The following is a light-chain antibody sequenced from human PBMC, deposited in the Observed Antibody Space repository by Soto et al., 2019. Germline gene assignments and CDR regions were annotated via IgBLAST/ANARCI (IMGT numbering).Light chain of an antibody. J-gene: IGKJ4*01. CDR2: GAS. V-gene: IGKV3-15*01. Sequence: ERGMTQSPATVSVSPGEGATLSCWASQSVNSNLAWYQQKLGQAPRLLIYGASTRATGIPARFSGSGSGTEFTLTISSLRSEDFAIYYCQQYNNCPLTFGGGTKVEIK. CDR3: QQYNNCPLT. CDR1: QSVNSN.